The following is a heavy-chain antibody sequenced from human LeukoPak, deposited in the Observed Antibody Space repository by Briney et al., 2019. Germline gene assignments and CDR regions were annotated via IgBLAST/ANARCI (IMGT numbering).Heavy chain of an antibody. D-gene: IGHD2-15*01. V-gene: IGHV1-24*01. CDR1: GYTLTELS. Sequence: ASVKVSCKVSGYTLTELSMHWVRQAPGKGLEWMGGFDPEDGETIYAQKFQGRVTMTEDTSTDTAYMELSSLRSEDTAVYYCATVRDCSGGSCLYWYFDLWGHGTLVTVSS. CDR3: ATVRDCSGGSCLYWYFDL. J-gene: IGHJ2*01. CDR2: FDPEDGET.